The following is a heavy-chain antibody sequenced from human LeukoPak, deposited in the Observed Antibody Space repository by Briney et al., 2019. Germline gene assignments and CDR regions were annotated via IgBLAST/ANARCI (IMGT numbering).Heavy chain of an antibody. CDR2: INHSGST. D-gene: IGHD2-15*01. Sequence: SETLSLTCAVYGGSFSGYYWSWIRQPPGKGLEWIGEINHSGSTNYNPSLKSRVTISVDTSKNQFSLKLSSVTAADTAVYYCARRPLYCSGGSCYFDYWGQGTLVTVSS. CDR1: GGSFSGYY. CDR3: ARRPLYCSGGSCYFDY. J-gene: IGHJ4*02. V-gene: IGHV4-34*01.